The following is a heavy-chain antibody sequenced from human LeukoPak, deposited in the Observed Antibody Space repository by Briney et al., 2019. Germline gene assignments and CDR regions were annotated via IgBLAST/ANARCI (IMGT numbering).Heavy chain of an antibody. CDR1: GFTFSSYA. D-gene: IGHD6-13*01. V-gene: IGHV3-64*01. Sequence: PGGSLRLSCAASGFTFSSYAMHWVRQAPGKGLEYVSAISSNGGSTYYANSVKGRFTISRDNSKNTLYLQMGSLRAEDMAVYYCARGGIAAAYDYWGQGTLVTVSS. J-gene: IGHJ4*02. CDR2: ISSNGGST. CDR3: ARGGIAAAYDY.